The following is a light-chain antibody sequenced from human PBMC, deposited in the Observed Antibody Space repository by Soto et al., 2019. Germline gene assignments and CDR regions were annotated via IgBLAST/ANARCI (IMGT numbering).Light chain of an antibody. Sequence: EIVLTQSPGTLSLPPGERATLSCRASQSVSSSSLAWYQHRPGQAPRLLTYDAFSRATDIPDRFSGSGSGTDFTLTISRLEPEDFAVYYCQHYGSSPPKYTFGQGTKLEI. CDR2: DAF. CDR1: QSVSSSS. V-gene: IGKV3-20*01. CDR3: QHYGSSPPKYT. J-gene: IGKJ2*01.